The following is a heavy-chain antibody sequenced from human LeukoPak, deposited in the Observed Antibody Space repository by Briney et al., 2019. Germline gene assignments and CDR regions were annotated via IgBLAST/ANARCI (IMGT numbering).Heavy chain of an antibody. Sequence: GGSLRLSCAASGFTFSSYWMSWVRQAPGKGLEWVANIKQDGSEKYYVDSVKGRFTISRDNAKNSLYLQMNSLRAEDTAVYYCARANLWFGELLYYDYWSQGTLVTVSS. V-gene: IGHV3-7*01. CDR3: ARANLWFGELLYYDY. CDR2: IKQDGSEK. D-gene: IGHD3-10*01. CDR1: GFTFSSYW. J-gene: IGHJ4*02.